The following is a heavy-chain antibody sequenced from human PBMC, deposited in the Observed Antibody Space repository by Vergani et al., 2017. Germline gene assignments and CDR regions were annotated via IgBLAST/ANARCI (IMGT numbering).Heavy chain of an antibody. V-gene: IGHV7-4-1*02. CDR3: ARSVLSPAPEEAIFGVVIRDNWFDP. CDR1: GYTSTSYA. D-gene: IGHD3-3*01. CDR2: INTNTGNP. J-gene: IGHJ5*02. Sequence: QVQLVQSGSELKKPGASVKVSCKASGYTSTSYAMNWVRQAPGQGLEWMGWINTNTGNPTYAQGFTGRFVFSLDTSVSTAYLQISSLKAEDTAVYYCARSVLSPAPEEAIFGVVIRDNWFDPWGQGTLVTVSS.